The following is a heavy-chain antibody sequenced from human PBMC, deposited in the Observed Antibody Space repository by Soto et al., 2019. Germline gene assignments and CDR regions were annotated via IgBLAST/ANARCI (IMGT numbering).Heavy chain of an antibody. J-gene: IGHJ3*02. V-gene: IGHV3-48*01. CDR3: AAERPVGARAFDI. Sequence: PGGSLRLSCAASGFTFSSYSMNWVRQAPGKGLEWVSYISRSSSSIFYADSVKGRFTISRDNAKNSLYLQMNSLRVEDTAVYYCAAERPVGARAFDIWGQGTMVTVSS. CDR1: GFTFSSYS. CDR2: ISRSSSSI. D-gene: IGHD1-26*01.